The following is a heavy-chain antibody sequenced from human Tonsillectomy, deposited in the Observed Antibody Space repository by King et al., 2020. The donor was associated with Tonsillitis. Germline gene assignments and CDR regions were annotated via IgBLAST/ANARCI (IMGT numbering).Heavy chain of an antibody. V-gene: IGHV3-9*01. CDR3: AKGNDFWSGYPSPLDY. CDR1: GFTFDDYA. J-gene: IGHJ4*02. CDR2: ISWNSGSI. Sequence: QLVQSGGGLVQPGRSLRLSCAASGFTFDDYAMHWVRQAPGKGLEWVLGISWNSGSIGYADSVKGRFTISRDNAKNSLYLQMNSLRAEDTALYYCAKGNDFWSGYPSPLDYWGQGTLVTVSS. D-gene: IGHD3-3*01.